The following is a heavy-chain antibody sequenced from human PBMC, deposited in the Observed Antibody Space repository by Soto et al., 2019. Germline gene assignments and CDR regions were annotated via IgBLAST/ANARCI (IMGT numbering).Heavy chain of an antibody. CDR2: INAGNGNT. V-gene: IGHV1-3*01. Sequence: KLEWMGWINAGNGNTKYSQKFQGRVTITRDTSASTAYMELSSLRSEDTAVYYCARDRALPFDYGDYEFDYWGQGTLVTVSS. D-gene: IGHD4-17*01. J-gene: IGHJ4*02. CDR3: ARDRALPFDYGDYEFDY.